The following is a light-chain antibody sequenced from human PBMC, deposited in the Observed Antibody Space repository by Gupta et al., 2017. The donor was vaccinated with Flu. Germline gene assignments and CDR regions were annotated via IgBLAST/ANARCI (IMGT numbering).Light chain of an antibody. Sequence: SLGERATINCKSSQSVLYSSNNKNYLAWYQQKPGQPPKLLIYWASTRESGVPDRFSGSGSGTDFTLTISSLQAEDVAVYYCQQYYSTPPAFGQGTKVEIK. CDR3: QQYYSTPPA. V-gene: IGKV4-1*01. J-gene: IGKJ1*01. CDR2: WAS. CDR1: QSVLYSSNNKNY.